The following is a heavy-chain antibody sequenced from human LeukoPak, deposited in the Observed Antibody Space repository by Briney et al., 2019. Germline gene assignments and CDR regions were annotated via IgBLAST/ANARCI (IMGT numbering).Heavy chain of an antibody. CDR3: AKKWDYYDSSGYYYAPETDAFDI. CDR1: GFTFSSYA. V-gene: IGHV3-30*18. Sequence: GGSLRLSCAASGFTFSSYAMSWVRQAPGKGLEWVAVISYDGSNKYYADSVKGRFTISRDNSKNTLYLQMNSLRAEDTAVYYCAKKWDYYDSSGYYYAPETDAFDIWGQGTMVTVSS. CDR2: ISYDGSNK. D-gene: IGHD3-22*01. J-gene: IGHJ3*02.